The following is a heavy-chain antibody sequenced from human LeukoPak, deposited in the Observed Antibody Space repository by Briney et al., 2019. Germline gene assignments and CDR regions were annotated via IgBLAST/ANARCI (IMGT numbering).Heavy chain of an antibody. CDR1: GYTFTGYY. CDR3: ARGYCTNGVCYLFDY. J-gene: IGHJ4*02. Sequence: GASVKVSCKASGYTFTGYYMHWVRQAPGQGLEWMGRINPNSGGTNYAQKFQGRVTMTRDTSISTAYMELSRLRSDDTAVYYCARGYCTNGVCYLFDYWGQGTLVTVSS. CDR2: INPNSGGT. V-gene: IGHV1-2*06. D-gene: IGHD2-8*01.